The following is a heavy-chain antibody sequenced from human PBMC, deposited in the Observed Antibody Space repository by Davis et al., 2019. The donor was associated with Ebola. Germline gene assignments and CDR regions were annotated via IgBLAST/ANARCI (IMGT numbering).Heavy chain of an antibody. J-gene: IGHJ6*02. CDR1: AFPTSHYV. D-gene: IGHD4-17*01. V-gene: IGHV3-23*01. Sequence: ESLSLTCTASAFPTSHYVFPLILHAPEQGLDWVIAILVHGSNTSYADTVKGRFTMSRDNSENTLFLQMNSLRAEDTAVYYCAKDYEVDVLDDGDNARFSYAMDVWGQGTTVTVSS. CDR3: AKDYEVDVLDDGDNARFSYAMDV. CDR2: ILVHGSNT.